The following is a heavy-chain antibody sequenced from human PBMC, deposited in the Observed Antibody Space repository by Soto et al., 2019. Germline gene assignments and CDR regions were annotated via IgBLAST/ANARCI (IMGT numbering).Heavy chain of an antibody. V-gene: IGHV1-8*01. CDR1: GYTFTSYD. D-gene: IGHD6-13*01. Sequence: ASVKVSCKASGYTFTSYDINWVRQATGQGLEWMGWMNPNSGNTGYAQKFQGRVTMTRNTSISTAYMELSSLRSEDTAVYYCARGTYSSSTNHYYYYYMDVWGKGTTVTVSS. J-gene: IGHJ6*03. CDR2: MNPNSGNT. CDR3: ARGTYSSSTNHYYYYYMDV.